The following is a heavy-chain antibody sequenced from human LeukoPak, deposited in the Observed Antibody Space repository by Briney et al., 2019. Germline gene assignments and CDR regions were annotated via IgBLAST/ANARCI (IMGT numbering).Heavy chain of an antibody. CDR1: GYTFTSYY. J-gene: IGHJ6*02. V-gene: IGHV1-2*04. CDR3: ARDHSEDPTVATTNSLYYYYGMDV. D-gene: IGHD5-12*01. CDR2: INPNSGGT. Sequence: GASVKVSCKASGYTFTSYYMHWVRQAPGQGLEWMGWINPNSGGTNYAQKFQGWVTMTRDTSISTAYMELSRLRSDDTAVYYCARDHSEDPTVATTNSLYYYYGMDVWGQGTTVTVSS.